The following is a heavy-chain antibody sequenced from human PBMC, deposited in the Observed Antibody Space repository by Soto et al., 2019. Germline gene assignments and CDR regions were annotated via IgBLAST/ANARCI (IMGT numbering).Heavy chain of an antibody. CDR2: IKYDGSKK. D-gene: IGHD2-15*01. V-gene: IGHV3-30*03. CDR1: AFTFSNYA. CDR3: ARALGWRDGFDM. J-gene: IGHJ3*02. Sequence: GGSLRLSCAASAFTFSNYARHWVRQAPGKGLEWVADIKYDGSKKCYADSLKGRFTISRDNTKNSLYLQINNLRAEDTAVYYCARALGWRDGFDMWGQGTMVTVSS.